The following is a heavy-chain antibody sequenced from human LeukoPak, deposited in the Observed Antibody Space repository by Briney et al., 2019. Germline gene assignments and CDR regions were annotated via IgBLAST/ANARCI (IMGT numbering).Heavy chain of an antibody. D-gene: IGHD3/OR15-3a*01. CDR2: IYYSGAT. V-gene: IGHV4-59*04. Sequence: SETLSLTCTVSGGSISSYYWSWIRQPPGKGLEYIGYIYYSGATYYNPSLQSRVTMSVDTSKNQFSLNLNSVTAADTAVYYCARLSNSPYERTGYYFDYWGQGTLVTVSS. J-gene: IGHJ4*02. CDR1: GGSISSYY. CDR3: ARLSNSPYERTGYYFDY.